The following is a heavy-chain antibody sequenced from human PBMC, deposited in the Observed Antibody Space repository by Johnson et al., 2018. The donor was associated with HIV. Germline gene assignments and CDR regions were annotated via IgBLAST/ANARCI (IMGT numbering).Heavy chain of an antibody. J-gene: IGHJ3*02. CDR1: GFPFSTYS. V-gene: IGHV3-30-3*01. CDR3: AREGAWEPPLDAIDI. D-gene: IGHD1-26*01. CDR2: ISHDGSNK. Sequence: QVQLVESGGGVVQPGRSLRLSCAASGFPFSTYSMHWVRQAPGKVLEWVTVISHDGSNKYYADSLKGRFTISRDNSKNTLYRQMNSLRAEDTAVYYCAREGAWEPPLDAIDIWGQGTMVTVSS.